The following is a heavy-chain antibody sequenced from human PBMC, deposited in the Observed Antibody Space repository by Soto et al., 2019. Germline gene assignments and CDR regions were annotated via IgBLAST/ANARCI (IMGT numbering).Heavy chain of an antibody. CDR3: ASSGRATVVVVAAAPYFDY. Sequence: GASVKVSCKASGGTFSSYAISWVRQAPGQGLEWMGGIIPIFGTANYPQKFQGRVTIIADESTSTAYMELSSLRSEDTAVYYCASSGRATVVVVAAAPYFDYWGRGTLVTVSS. J-gene: IGHJ4*02. V-gene: IGHV1-69*13. CDR2: IIPIFGTA. D-gene: IGHD2-15*01. CDR1: GGTFSSYA.